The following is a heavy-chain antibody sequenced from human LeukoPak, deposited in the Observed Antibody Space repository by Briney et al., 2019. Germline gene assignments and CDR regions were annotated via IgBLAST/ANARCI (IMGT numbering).Heavy chain of an antibody. J-gene: IGHJ4*02. CDR1: GYTFTSYD. D-gene: IGHD6-19*01. V-gene: IGHV1-8*01. CDR2: MNPNSGNT. Sequence: ASVKVSCKASGYTFTSYDINWVRQATGQGLGWMGWMNPNSGNTGYAQKFQGRVTMTRNTYISTAYMELSSLRSEDTAVYYCARTNGAVAGTDFDYWGQGTLVTVSS. CDR3: ARTNGAVAGTDFDY.